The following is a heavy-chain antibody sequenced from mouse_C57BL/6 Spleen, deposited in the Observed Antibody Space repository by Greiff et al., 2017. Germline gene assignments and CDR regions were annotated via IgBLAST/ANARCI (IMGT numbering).Heavy chain of an antibody. V-gene: IGHV1-15*01. D-gene: IGHD2-3*01. CDR3: THYDGYYSAWFAY. J-gene: IGHJ3*01. Sequence: QVQLQQSGAELVRPGASVTLSCKASGYTFTDYEMHWVKQTPVHGLEWIGAIDPETGGTAYNQKFKGKAILTADKSSSTAYMELRSLTSEDSAVYYCTHYDGYYSAWFAYWGQGTLVTVSA. CDR2: IDPETGGT. CDR1: GYTFTDYE.